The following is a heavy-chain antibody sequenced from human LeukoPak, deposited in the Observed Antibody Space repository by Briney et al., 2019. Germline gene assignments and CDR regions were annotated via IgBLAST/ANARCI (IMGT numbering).Heavy chain of an antibody. V-gene: IGHV3-30*18. CDR1: GFTFSRYG. CDR2: ITYDGSNK. Sequence: GGSLRLSCAAPGFTFSRYGMHWVRQASGKGLEWVALITYDGSNKYYADSVKGRFTISRDNSKNTLYLQMNSLRPEDTAVYYCAKGDPYGSGSYPVDYWGQGTLVTVSS. D-gene: IGHD3-10*01. J-gene: IGHJ4*02. CDR3: AKGDPYGSGSYPVDY.